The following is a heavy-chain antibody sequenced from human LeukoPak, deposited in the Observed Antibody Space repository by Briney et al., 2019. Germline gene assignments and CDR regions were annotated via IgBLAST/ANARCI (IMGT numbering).Heavy chain of an antibody. CDR2: IYHSGST. Sequence: SETLSLTCAVSGDSISSSNWWSWVRQPPGKGLEWIGEIYHSGSTYHNPSLKSRVTISIDTSKNQFSLRLSSVTAADTAMYYCAKSGGYGLIDYWGQGTLVTVSS. V-gene: IGHV4-4*02. CDR3: AKSGGYGLIDY. D-gene: IGHD1-26*01. J-gene: IGHJ4*02. CDR1: GDSISSSNW.